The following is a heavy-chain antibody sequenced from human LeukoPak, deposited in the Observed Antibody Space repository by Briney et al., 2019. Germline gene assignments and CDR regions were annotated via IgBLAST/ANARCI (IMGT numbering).Heavy chain of an antibody. CDR2: INPNSGGT. CDR3: ASRYYYDSSGYYYPY. CDR1: GYTFTGYY. D-gene: IGHD3-22*01. J-gene: IGHJ4*02. Sequence: ASVKVSCKASGYTFTGYYMHWVRQAPGQGLEWMGRINPNSGGTNYAQKFQGRVTMTRDTSISTAYMELSRLRSDDTAVYYCASRYYYDSSGYYYPYWGQGTLVTVSS. V-gene: IGHV1-2*06.